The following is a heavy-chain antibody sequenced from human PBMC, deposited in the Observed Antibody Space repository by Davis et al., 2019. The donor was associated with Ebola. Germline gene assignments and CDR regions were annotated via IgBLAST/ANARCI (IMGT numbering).Heavy chain of an antibody. CDR2: IYYSGST. Sequence: MPSETLSLTCTVSGGSISNYYWSWIRQPPGKGLEWIGYIYYSGSTNYNPSLKSRVTISVDTSKNQFSLKLNSVTAADTAVYYCAGRRKNLNWFGPWGQGSLVTVSS. D-gene: IGHD1-14*01. V-gene: IGHV4-59*08. J-gene: IGHJ5*02. CDR1: GGSISNYY. CDR3: AGRRKNLNWFGP.